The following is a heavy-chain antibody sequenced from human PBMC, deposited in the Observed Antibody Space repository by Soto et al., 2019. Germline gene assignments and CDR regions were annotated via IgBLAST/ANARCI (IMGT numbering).Heavy chain of an antibody. CDR1: TDSVSNVSYY. CDR3: ASDASIWNDYSGCGFDV. J-gene: IGHJ6*02. CDR2: IYYTGGT. D-gene: IGHD1-1*01. V-gene: IGHV4-61*01. Sequence: PSETRSPTCTVSTDSVSNVSYYWNRPRQPPGKGLEWIRHIYYTGGTNYDPYLKSRVIMTVSTSMNQFSLKLTSVTAADTAVYYCASDASIWNDYSGCGFDVWGQGTTVTVSS.